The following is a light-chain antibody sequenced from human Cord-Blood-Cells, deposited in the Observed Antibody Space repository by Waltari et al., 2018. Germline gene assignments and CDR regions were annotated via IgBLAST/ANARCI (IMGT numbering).Light chain of an antibody. CDR2: DVS. CDR3: SSYTSSSTWV. CDR1: RSDVGGYNY. V-gene: IGLV2-14*01. J-gene: IGLJ3*02. Sequence: QSALTQPASVSGSPGQSITISCTGTRSDVGGYNYVSWYQQHPGKAPKLMIYDVSKRPSGGSNRFSGSKSGNPASLTISGLQAEDEADYYCSSYTSSSTWVFGGGTKLTVL.